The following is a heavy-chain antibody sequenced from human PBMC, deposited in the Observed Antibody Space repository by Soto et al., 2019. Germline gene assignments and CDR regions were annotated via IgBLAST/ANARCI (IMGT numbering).Heavy chain of an antibody. CDR2: IYHSGST. CDR1: GGSISSGGYS. D-gene: IGHD2-21*01. CDR3: ARLGAYYQSLDP. J-gene: IGHJ5*02. Sequence: SETLSLTCAVSGGSISSGGYSWSWIRQPPGKGLEWIGYIYHSGSTYYNPSLKSRVSITLETSKSQFSLRLTSVTASDTAVYYCARLGAYYQSLDPWGQGTVVTVSS. V-gene: IGHV4-30-2*01.